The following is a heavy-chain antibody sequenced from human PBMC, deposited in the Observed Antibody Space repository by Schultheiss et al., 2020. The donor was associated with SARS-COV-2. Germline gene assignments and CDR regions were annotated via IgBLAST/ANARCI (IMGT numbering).Heavy chain of an antibody. J-gene: IGHJ4*02. D-gene: IGHD2-2*02. CDR3: AKDLSYCSSTSCYNY. Sequence: GGSLRLSCAASGFTFTSYAIHWVRQSPGKGLEWVSSISSSSSYIYYADSVKGRFTISRDNAKNSLYLQMNSLRAEDTAVYYCAKDLSYCSSTSCYNYWGQGTLVTVSS. CDR1: GFTFTSYA. V-gene: IGHV3-21*04. CDR2: ISSSSSYI.